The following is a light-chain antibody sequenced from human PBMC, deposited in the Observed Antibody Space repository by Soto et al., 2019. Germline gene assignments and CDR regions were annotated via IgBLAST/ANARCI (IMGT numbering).Light chain of an antibody. CDR2: DAS. J-gene: IGKJ5*01. CDR3: QQYGSSPPIT. Sequence: DIELTQSPGTLSLSPGERATLSCRASQSLNSSYLAWYQQKPGQAPRLLIYDASSRATGIPDRFSGSGSGTDFTLTISRLEPEDSAVYYCQQYGSSPPITFGQGTRLEIK. CDR1: QSLNSSY. V-gene: IGKV3-20*01.